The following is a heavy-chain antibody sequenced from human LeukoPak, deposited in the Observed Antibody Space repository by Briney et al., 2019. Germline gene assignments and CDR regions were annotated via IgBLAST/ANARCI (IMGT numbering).Heavy chain of an antibody. CDR3: AAHVDTAMVVAAYYFDY. V-gene: IGHV1-58*01. D-gene: IGHD5-18*01. CDR1: GFTFTSSA. CDR2: MGVGSGNT. J-gene: IGHJ4*02. Sequence: GPSVKVSCKASGFTFTSSAVQWVRRARGQPLEGIGWMGVGSGNTNYAQKFQERVNITRDMSTSAAYMELSSLRSEDTAVYCCAAHVDTAMVVAAYYFDYWGQGTLVTVSS.